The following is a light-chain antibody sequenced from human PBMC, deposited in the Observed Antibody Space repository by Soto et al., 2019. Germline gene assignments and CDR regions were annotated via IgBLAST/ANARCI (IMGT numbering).Light chain of an antibody. CDR1: QSVSSY. CDR2: DAS. Sequence: TVLTQSPATLSLSPGERATLSCRASQSVSSYLAWYQQKPGQAPRLLIYDASNRATGIPARFSGSGSGTDFTLTISSLEPEDFAVYYCQQRSNWLRTFGGGTKVDIK. CDR3: QQRSNWLRT. J-gene: IGKJ4*01. V-gene: IGKV3-11*01.